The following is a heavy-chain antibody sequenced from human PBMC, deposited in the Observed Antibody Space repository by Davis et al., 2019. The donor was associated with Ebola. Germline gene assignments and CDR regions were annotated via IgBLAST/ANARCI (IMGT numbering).Heavy chain of an antibody. Sequence: AASVKVSCKASGYTFTSYAMHWVRQAPGQRLEWMGWINAGNGNTTYSQKFQGRVTITRDTSASTAYMELSSLRSEDTAVYYCAILYSSSSPYYYYYGMDVWGQGTTVTVSS. D-gene: IGHD6-6*01. V-gene: IGHV1-3*01. J-gene: IGHJ6*02. CDR2: INAGNGNT. CDR3: AILYSSSSPYYYYYGMDV. CDR1: GYTFTSYA.